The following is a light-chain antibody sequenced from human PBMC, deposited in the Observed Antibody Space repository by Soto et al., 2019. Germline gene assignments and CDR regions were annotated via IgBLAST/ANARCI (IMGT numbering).Light chain of an antibody. J-gene: IGKJ4*01. CDR1: QSVRSNY. V-gene: IGKV3-20*01. Sequence: EIVLTQSPGTLSLSPGDRATLSCRASQSVRSNYLAWYQQKPGQAPRLLLYGASSRATGIPDRFSGSGSGTDFTLTISRLEPEDFAVYYCTQYDTSPPLTFGGGTKVEIK. CDR2: GAS. CDR3: TQYDTSPPLT.